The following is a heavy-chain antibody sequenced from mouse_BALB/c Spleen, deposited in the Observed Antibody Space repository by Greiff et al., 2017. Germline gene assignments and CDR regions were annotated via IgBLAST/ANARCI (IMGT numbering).Heavy chain of an antibody. J-gene: IGHJ1*01. V-gene: IGHV5-9*03. D-gene: IGHD1-1*01. Sequence: DVMLVESGGGLVKPGGSLKLSCAASGFTFRSYTMSWVRQTPEKRLEWVATISSGGGNTYYPDSVKGRFTISRDNAKNNLYLQMSSLRSEDTALYYCARSPITTVVVNFDVWGAGTTVTVSS. CDR3: ARSPITTVVVNFDV. CDR2: ISSGGGNT. CDR1: GFTFRSYT.